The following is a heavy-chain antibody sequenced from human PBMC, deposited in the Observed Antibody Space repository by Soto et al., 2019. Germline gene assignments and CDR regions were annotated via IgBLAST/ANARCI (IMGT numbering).Heavy chain of an antibody. D-gene: IGHD5-18*01. CDR1: GGTFSSYA. V-gene: IGHV1-69*13. CDR3: AREEGNRGYSYGSFDY. CDR2: IIPIFGTA. J-gene: IGHJ4*02. Sequence: GASVKVSCKASGGTFSSYAISWVRQAPGQGLEWMGGIIPIFGTANYAQKFQGRVTITADESTSTAHMELSSLRSEDTAVYYCAREEGNRGYSYGSFDYWGQGTMVTVCS.